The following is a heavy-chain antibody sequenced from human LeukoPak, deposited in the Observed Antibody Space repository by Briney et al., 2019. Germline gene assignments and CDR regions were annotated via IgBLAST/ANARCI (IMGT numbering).Heavy chain of an antibody. Sequence: GGSLRLSCAASGFTFSSYSMNWVRQAPGKGLEWVSSISSSSSYIYYADSVKGRFTISRDNSKNTLYLQMNSLRAEDTAVYYCANSLPYYDCMDVWGKGTTVTISS. CDR2: ISSSSSYI. D-gene: IGHD3-16*01. V-gene: IGHV3-21*01. J-gene: IGHJ6*03. CDR3: ANSLPYYDCMDV. CDR1: GFTFSSYS.